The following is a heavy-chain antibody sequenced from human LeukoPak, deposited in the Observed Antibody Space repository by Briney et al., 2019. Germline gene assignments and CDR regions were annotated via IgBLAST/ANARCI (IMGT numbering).Heavy chain of an antibody. CDR2: IYYSGST. Sequence: SETLSLTCSVSGAPIRSYYWSWIRQPPGKGLEWIGYIYYSGSTKYNASLKSRVTISLDTSKNQFSLRLSSVTAADTAVYYCARHRYTSSSSYFDFWGQGTLVTVSS. CDR1: GAPIRSYY. CDR3: ARHRYTSSSSYFDF. D-gene: IGHD6-6*01. V-gene: IGHV4-59*08. J-gene: IGHJ4*02.